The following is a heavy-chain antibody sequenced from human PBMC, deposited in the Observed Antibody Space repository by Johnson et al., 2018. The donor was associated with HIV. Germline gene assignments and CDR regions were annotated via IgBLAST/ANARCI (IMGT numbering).Heavy chain of an antibody. CDR2: IGGSGVNT. CDR3: ATHQPEDYYYNKYAFDV. Sequence: VQLVESGGDLVQPGGSLRLSCAGSGFTFRRYGMSWVRQAPGKGPEWVSTIGGSGVNTYYADSGKGRFTISRDNSKNTLYLQMNSLRAEDTALYYCATHQPEDYYYNKYAFDVWGQGTMVTVSS. CDR1: GFTFRRYG. V-gene: IGHV3-23*04. D-gene: IGHD3-22*01. J-gene: IGHJ3*01.